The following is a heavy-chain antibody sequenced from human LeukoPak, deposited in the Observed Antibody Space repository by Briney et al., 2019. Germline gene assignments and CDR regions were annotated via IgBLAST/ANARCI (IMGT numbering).Heavy chain of an antibody. CDR3: ASKQWVYYYMDV. CDR1: AGSLSSSNDY. V-gene: IGHV4-39*01. J-gene: IGHJ6*03. D-gene: IGHD1-26*01. CDR2: ISYSGTT. Sequence: SETLSLTCTVSAGSLSSSNDYLGCIRQPPGKGLEWIGSISYSGTTYYNPSLKSRVTIFVDTSKNQFSLKMSSVTAADTAIYYCASKQWVYYYMDVWGKGTTVTVSS.